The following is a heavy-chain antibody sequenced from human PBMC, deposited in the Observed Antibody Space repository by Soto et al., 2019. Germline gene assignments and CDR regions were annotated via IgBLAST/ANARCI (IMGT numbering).Heavy chain of an antibody. CDR1: GFSLSTSGMC. CDR2: IEWDDDK. Sequence: SGPPLVQPTQTLTLTCTFSGFSLSTSGMCVSWIRQPPGKALEWLAVIEWDDDKYYSTSLKTRLTISKDTSKNLVVLTMTNMDPVDTATYYCARIPSTSPWEYGMDVWGQGTTVTVSS. D-gene: IGHD1-26*01. V-gene: IGHV2-70*01. CDR3: ARIPSTSPWEYGMDV. J-gene: IGHJ6*02.